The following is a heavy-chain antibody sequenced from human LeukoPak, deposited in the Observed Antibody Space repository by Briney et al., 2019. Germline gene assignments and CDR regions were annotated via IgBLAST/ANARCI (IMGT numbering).Heavy chain of an antibody. V-gene: IGHV4-30-2*01. CDR2: IYHSGST. J-gene: IGHJ4*02. Sequence: SETLSLTCAVSGGSISSGGYSWSWIRQPPGKGLEWIGYIYHSGSTYYNPSLKSRVTISVDTSKNQFSLKLSSVTAADTAVYYCARGGKDFGVSVDYWGQGTLVTVSS. D-gene: IGHD3-3*01. CDR1: GGSISSGGYS. CDR3: ARGGKDFGVSVDY.